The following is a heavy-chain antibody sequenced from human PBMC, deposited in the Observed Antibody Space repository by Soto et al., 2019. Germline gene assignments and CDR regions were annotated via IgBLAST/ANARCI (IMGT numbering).Heavy chain of an antibody. CDR2: ISAYNGNT. Sequence: QVQLVQSGAEVKKPGASVKVSCKASGYTFTSYGISWVRQAPGQGLEWMGWISAYNGNTNYAQKLQGRVTMTTDTSTNTAYMELRSLRSDDTAVYYCASVRQLVTRPFYYMDVWGKGTTVTVSS. V-gene: IGHV1-18*01. J-gene: IGHJ6*03. CDR3: ASVRQLVTRPFYYMDV. D-gene: IGHD6-6*01. CDR1: GYTFTSYG.